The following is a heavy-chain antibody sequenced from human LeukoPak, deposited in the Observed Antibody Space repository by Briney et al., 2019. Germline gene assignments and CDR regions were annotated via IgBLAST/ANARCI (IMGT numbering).Heavy chain of an antibody. D-gene: IGHD3-10*01. Sequence: GRSLRLSCAASGFTFSSYGMHWVRQAPGKGLEWVAVISYDGSNKYYADSVKGRFTISRDNSKNTLYLQMNSLRAEDTAVYYCARPVDGFGKDYWGQGTLVTVSS. CDR2: ISYDGSNK. J-gene: IGHJ4*02. V-gene: IGHV3-30*03. CDR1: GFTFSSYG. CDR3: ARPVDGFGKDY.